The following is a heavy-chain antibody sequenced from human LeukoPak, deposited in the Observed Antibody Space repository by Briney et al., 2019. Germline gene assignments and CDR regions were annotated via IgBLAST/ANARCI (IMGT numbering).Heavy chain of an antibody. V-gene: IGHV4-59*08. Sequence: SETLSLTCTVSGGCISSYYWSWIRQPPGKGLEWIGYIYYSGSTNYNPSLKSRVTISVDTSKNQFSLKLSSVTAADTAAYYCARHSGRRVETRFDYWGQGTLVTVSS. CDR2: IYYSGST. D-gene: IGHD5-24*01. CDR1: GGCISSYY. CDR3: ARHSGRRVETRFDY. J-gene: IGHJ4*02.